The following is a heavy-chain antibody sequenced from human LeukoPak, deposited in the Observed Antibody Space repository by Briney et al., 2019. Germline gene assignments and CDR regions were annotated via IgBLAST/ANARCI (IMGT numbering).Heavy chain of an antibody. CDR1: GFTFSSDA. CDR2: VTGSDDTT. D-gene: IGHD5-12*01. CDR3: AKGPQLYSGYHPDY. V-gene: IGHV3-23*01. Sequence: GGSLSLSCAASGFTFSSDAMTWVRQAPGEGLEWVSTVTGSDDTTYYADSVKGRFTISRDYSKKTVHLQLNNLRAEDTAMYYCAKGPQLYSGYHPDYWGQGTLVTVSS. J-gene: IGHJ4*02.